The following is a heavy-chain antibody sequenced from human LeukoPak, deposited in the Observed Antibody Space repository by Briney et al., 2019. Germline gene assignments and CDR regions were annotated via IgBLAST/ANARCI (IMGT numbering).Heavy chain of an antibody. Sequence: SQTLSLTCTVSGGSISSGGYYWSWIRQHPGKGLEWIGYIYYSGSTYYNPSLKSRVTISVDTSKNQFSLKLSSVTAADTAVYYCARGTDWSNACDYWGQGTLVTVPS. J-gene: IGHJ4*02. CDR3: ARGTDWSNACDY. CDR1: GGSISSGGYY. V-gene: IGHV4-31*03. CDR2: IYYSGST. D-gene: IGHD1/OR15-1a*01.